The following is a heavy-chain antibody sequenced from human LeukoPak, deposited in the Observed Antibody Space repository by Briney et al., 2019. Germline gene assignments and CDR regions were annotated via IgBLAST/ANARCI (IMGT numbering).Heavy chain of an antibody. CDR1: GGSMSTYY. J-gene: IGHJ4*02. V-gene: IGHV4-59*08. Sequence: PSETLSLTCTVSGGSMSTYYWNWIWQPPGKGLEWIGYIYYIGRTNYNPSLRSRVTMSLDTSTNQFSLKLSSLTAADTAVYYCARSSDIYYFDYWGQGTLVTVSS. CDR3: ARSSDIYYFDY. D-gene: IGHD3-3*02. CDR2: IYYIGRT.